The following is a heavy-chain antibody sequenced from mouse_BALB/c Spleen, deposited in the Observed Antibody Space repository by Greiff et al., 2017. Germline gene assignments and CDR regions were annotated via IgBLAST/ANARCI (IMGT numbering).Heavy chain of an antibody. D-gene: IGHD3-1*01. CDR3: ARGGSSGYDDY. Sequence: VQLQQPGAELVKPGAPVKLSCKASGYTFTSYWMNWVKQRPGRGLEWIGRIDPSDSETHYNQKFKDKATLTVDKSSSTAYIQLSSLTSEDSAVYYCARGGSSGYDDYWGQGTTLTVSS. V-gene: IGHV1-69*02. CDR1: GYTFTSYW. J-gene: IGHJ2*01. CDR2: IDPSDSET.